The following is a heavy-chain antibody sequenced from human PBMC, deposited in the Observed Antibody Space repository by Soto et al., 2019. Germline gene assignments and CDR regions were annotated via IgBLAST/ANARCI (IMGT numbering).Heavy chain of an antibody. CDR3: ARDYYDSSGYYPYFDY. CDR1: GYTFTSYA. V-gene: IGHV1-3*01. D-gene: IGHD3-22*01. CDR2: INAGNGNT. J-gene: IGHJ4*02. Sequence: GASVKVSCKASGYTFTSYAMHWVRQAPGQRLEWMGWINAGNGNTKYSQKFQGRVTITRDTSASTAYMELSSLRSEDTAVYYCARDYYDSSGYYPYFDYWGQGTLVTVSS.